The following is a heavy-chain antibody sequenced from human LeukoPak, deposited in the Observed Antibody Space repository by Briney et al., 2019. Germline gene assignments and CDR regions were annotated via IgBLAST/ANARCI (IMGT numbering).Heavy chain of an antibody. CDR2: ISSSSSTI. CDR1: GFTFSSYS. J-gene: IGHJ4*02. V-gene: IGHV3-48*01. D-gene: IGHD3-3*01. Sequence: PGGSLRLSCAASGFTFSSYSMNWVRQAPGKGLEWVSYISSSSSTIYYADSVKGRFTISRDNSKNTLYLQMNSLRAEDTAVYYCAKALPPYRRFLEWLFLGYWGQGTLVTVSS. CDR3: AKALPPYRRFLEWLFLGY.